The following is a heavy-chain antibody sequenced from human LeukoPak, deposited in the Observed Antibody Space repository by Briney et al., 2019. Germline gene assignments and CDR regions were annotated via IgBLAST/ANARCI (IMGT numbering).Heavy chain of an antibody. Sequence: GGSLRLSCATSASTFSNYGIHWVRQAPGKGPEWVAFIPYDGRNKYYADSVKGRFTISRDNSKNTLSLQMNSLRPEDTAVYYCAKEDRGPSEMTTTKGLDYWGQGTLVTVSS. CDR1: ASTFSNYG. CDR2: IPYDGRNK. CDR3: AKEDRGPSEMTTTKGLDY. J-gene: IGHJ4*02. V-gene: IGHV3-30*02. D-gene: IGHD5-24*01.